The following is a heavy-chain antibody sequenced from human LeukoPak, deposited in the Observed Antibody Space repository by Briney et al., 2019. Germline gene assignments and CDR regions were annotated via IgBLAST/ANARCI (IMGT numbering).Heavy chain of an antibody. J-gene: IGHJ6*03. V-gene: IGHV1-2*02. Sequence: GASVKVSCKASGYTFTDYYIHWMRQAPGQGLEWMGWINPNSGGTNYARKFQGRVTMTGDTSVTTAYMELSRLRSDDTAVYYCARGITIFGVIRPFYYYMDVWGKGTTVTVS. CDR2: INPNSGGT. CDR3: ARGITIFGVIRPFYYYMDV. CDR1: GYTFTDYY. D-gene: IGHD3-3*01.